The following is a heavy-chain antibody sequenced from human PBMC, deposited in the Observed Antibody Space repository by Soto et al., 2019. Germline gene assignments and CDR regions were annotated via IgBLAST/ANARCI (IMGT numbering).Heavy chain of an antibody. Sequence: PTGALSLNCIDSGGPLRSYNWSWIRQPAGKGLEWIGRFYNNGITNYNPSLKSRVTMSVDTSNNQFSLKLSSVTAADTAIYFCARELGFCSSTNCYLGAFDIWGQGTMVTVSS. V-gene: IGHV4-4*07. CDR2: FYNNGIT. CDR3: ARELGFCSSTNCYLGAFDI. J-gene: IGHJ3*02. CDR1: GGPLRSYN. D-gene: IGHD2-2*01.